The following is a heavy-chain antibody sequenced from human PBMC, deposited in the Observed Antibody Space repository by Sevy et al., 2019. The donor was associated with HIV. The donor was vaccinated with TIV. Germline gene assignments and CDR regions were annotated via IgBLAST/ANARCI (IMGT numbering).Heavy chain of an antibody. Sequence: GGSLRLSCAASGFIFSSYGMHWVRQAPGKGLEWVAVIWSDGVNTYYADSVKGRFTISRDNSKNTLFLQMNSLRPDDTAVYYCATDPTPSGNYGLDYWGQGTLVTVSS. D-gene: IGHD4-4*01. CDR3: ATDPTPSGNYGLDY. V-gene: IGHV3-33*08. CDR1: GFIFSSYG. J-gene: IGHJ4*02. CDR2: IWSDGVNT.